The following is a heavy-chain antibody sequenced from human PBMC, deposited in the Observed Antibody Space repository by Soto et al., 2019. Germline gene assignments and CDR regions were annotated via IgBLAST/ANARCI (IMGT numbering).Heavy chain of an antibody. CDR1: GGSIRSPDSY. CDR3: ARDSWKVSSWYVRRDGMDV. J-gene: IGHJ6*02. V-gene: IGHV4-30-4*02. CDR2: IHYSGST. Sequence: SETLSLTCTVSGGSIRSPDSYWSWIRQPPGKGLEWIGNIHYSGSTYYNSSLKSRLTISVDTSKNQFSLKLTSATAADTAVYYCARDSWKVSSWYVRRDGMDVWGQGTTIT. D-gene: IGHD6-13*01.